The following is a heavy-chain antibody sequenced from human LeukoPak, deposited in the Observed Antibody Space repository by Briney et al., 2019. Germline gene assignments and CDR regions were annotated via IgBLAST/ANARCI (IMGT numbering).Heavy chain of an antibody. CDR3: AKDSVRGTYYYYYMDV. D-gene: IGHD3-10*01. CDR1: GFTFSSYW. CDR2: ISGSGGST. V-gene: IGHV3-23*01. J-gene: IGHJ6*03. Sequence: GGSLRLSCAASGFTFSSYWMSWVRQAPGKGLEWVSAISGSGGSTYYADSVKGRFTISRDNSKNTLYLQMNSLRAEDTAVYYCAKDSVRGTYYYYYMDVWGKGTTVTISS.